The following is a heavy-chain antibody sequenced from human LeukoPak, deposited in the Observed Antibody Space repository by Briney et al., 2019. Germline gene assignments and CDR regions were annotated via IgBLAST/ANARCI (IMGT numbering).Heavy chain of an antibody. CDR3: ARVYCSSTSCYRGAFDI. D-gene: IGHD2-2*01. CDR1: GGSISSGDYY. V-gene: IGHV4-30-4*08. CDR2: IYYSGST. Sequence: SQTLSLTCTVSGGSISSGDYYWNWIRQPPGKGLEWIGYIYYSGSTYYNPSLKSRVSISIDTSKNQFSLKLSSVTAADTAVYYCARVYCSSTSCYRGAFDIWGQGTMVTVSS. J-gene: IGHJ3*02.